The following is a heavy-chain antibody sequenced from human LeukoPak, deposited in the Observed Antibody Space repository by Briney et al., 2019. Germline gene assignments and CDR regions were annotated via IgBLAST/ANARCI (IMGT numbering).Heavy chain of an antibody. J-gene: IGHJ4*02. CDR3: ARDAAENYGDHDPLTFDY. V-gene: IGHV4-39*07. Sequence: SETLSLTCTVSGGSISSSSYYWGWIRQPPGKGLEWIGSIYYSGSTYYNPSLKSRVTISVDTSKNQFSLKLSSVTAADTAVYYCARDAAENYGDHDPLTFDYWGQGTLVTVSS. CDR1: GGSISSSSYY. CDR2: IYYSGST. D-gene: IGHD4-17*01.